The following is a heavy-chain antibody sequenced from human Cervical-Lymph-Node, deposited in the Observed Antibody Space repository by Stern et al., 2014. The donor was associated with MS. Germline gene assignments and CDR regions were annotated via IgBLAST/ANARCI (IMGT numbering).Heavy chain of an antibody. D-gene: IGHD1-26*01. Sequence: EQLVESGGGLVKPGGSLRLSCAASGFTFSDYYMSWIRQAPGRGLEWVSSISISGSTIYYADSVKGRFTISRDNAKNSLYLQMNSLRAEDTAVYYCARDLSEDYFDYWGQGTLVTVSS. CDR2: ISISGSTI. J-gene: IGHJ4*02. CDR3: ARDLSEDYFDY. CDR1: GFTFSDYY. V-gene: IGHV3-11*01.